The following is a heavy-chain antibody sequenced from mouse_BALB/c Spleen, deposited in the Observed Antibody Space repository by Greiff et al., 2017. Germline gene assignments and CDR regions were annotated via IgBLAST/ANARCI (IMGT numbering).Heavy chain of an antibody. V-gene: IGHV5-17*02. J-gene: IGHJ4*01. CDR3: ASELFYAMDY. CDR1: GFTFSSFG. CDR2: ISSGSSTI. Sequence: EVQLKQSGGGLVQPGGSRKLSCAASGFTFSSFGMHWVRQAPEKGLEWVAYISSGSSTIYYADTVKGRFTISRDNPKNTLFLQMTSLRSEDTAMYYCASELFYAMDYWGQGTSVTVSS.